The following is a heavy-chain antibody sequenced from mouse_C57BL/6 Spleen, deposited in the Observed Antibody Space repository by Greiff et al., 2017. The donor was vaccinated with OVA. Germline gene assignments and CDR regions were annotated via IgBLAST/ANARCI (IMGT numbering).Heavy chain of an antibody. CDR1: GYTFTSYG. D-gene: IGHD1-1*01. CDR3: ARRSTTVVATDWYFDV. J-gene: IGHJ1*03. Sequence: QVQLQQSGAELARPGASVKLSCKASGYTFTSYGISWVKQRTGQGLEWIGEIYPRSGNTYYIEKFKGKATLTADKSSSTAYMELRSLTSEDSAVYFCARRSTTVVATDWYFDVWGTGTTVTVSS. V-gene: IGHV1-81*01. CDR2: IYPRSGNT.